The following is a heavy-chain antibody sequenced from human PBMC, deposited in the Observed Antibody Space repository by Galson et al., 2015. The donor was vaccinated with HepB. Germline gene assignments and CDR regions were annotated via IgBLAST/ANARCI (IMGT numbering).Heavy chain of an antibody. CDR2: ISGSGGST. CDR3: AKGGRAYYYDSSGYFPAYYYYGMDV. CDR1: GFTFSSYA. Sequence: SLRLSCAASGFTFSSYAMSWVRQAPGKGLEWVSAISGSGGSTYYADSVKGRFTISRDNSKNTLYLQMNSLRAEDTAVYYCAKGGRAYYYDSSGYFPAYYYYGMDVWGQGTTVTVSS. V-gene: IGHV3-23*01. J-gene: IGHJ6*02. D-gene: IGHD3-22*01.